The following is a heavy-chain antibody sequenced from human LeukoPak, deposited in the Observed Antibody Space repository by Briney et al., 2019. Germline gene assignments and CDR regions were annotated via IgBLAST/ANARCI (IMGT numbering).Heavy chain of an antibody. CDR2: INPSGGST. Sequence: ASVKVSRKASGYIFTTYGITWVRQAPGQGLEWMGIINPSGGSTSYAQKFQGRVAMTRDTSTSTVYMELSSLRSEDTAVYYCARDSLRIVAGPNPWGYWGQGTLVTVSS. J-gene: IGHJ4*02. CDR3: ARDSLRIVAGPNPWGY. CDR1: GYIFTTYG. V-gene: IGHV1-46*01. D-gene: IGHD3-22*01.